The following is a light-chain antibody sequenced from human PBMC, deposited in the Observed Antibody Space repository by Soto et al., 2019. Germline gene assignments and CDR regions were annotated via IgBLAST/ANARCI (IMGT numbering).Light chain of an antibody. CDR2: GAS. CDR3: HQRQSWPRT. J-gene: IGKJ1*01. V-gene: IGKV3-20*01. Sequence: EIMLTQSPGTLSLSPGERATLSCRASQSVSSNYLAWYQQKPGQPPRLLIYGASNRATGIPDRFDGSGSGTDFTLTISRLEPEDFAVYYCHQRQSWPRTFGQGTTVDI. CDR1: QSVSSNY.